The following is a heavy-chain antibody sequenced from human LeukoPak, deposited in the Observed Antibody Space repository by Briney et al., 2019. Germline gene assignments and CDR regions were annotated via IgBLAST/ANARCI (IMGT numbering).Heavy chain of an antibody. Sequence: PGGSLRLSCAVSGFTFSGYSINWVRQVPGKGLEWVSSISSSGSYIYYADSVKGRFTISRDNAKNSLYLQMNSLRAEDTAVYYCARTGLYSGYGIDYWGQGTLVTVSS. D-gene: IGHD5-12*01. CDR2: ISSSGSYI. CDR3: ARTGLYSGYGIDY. CDR1: GFTFSGYS. J-gene: IGHJ4*02. V-gene: IGHV3-21*01.